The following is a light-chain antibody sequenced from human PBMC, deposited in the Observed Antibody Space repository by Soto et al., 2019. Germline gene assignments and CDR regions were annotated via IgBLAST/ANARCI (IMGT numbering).Light chain of an antibody. V-gene: IGLV2-14*01. CDR2: DVT. CDR3: SSYTTTGTLV. CDR1: SSDVGGYNY. Sequence: QSALTQPASVSGSPGQSVTISCTGTSSDVGGYNYVSWYQQHPGKAPKLIIYDVTNWPAGVSNRFSGSKSGNTASLTISGLQAEDEGDYYCSSYTTTGTLVFGGGTKLTVL. J-gene: IGLJ2*01.